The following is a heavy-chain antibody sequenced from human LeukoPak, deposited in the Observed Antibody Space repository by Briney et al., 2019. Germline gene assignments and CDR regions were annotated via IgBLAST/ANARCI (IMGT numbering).Heavy chain of an antibody. CDR3: VRQGGSYWSHFDH. Sequence: GESLKISCKASGYAFTNYWIGWVRQMPGKGLEWMGIIYPGDSDTRYSPSFQGQVTISADKSISTAYLQWSSLKASDTAMYYCVRQGGSYWSHFDHWGQGTLVTVSS. V-gene: IGHV5-51*01. CDR2: IYPGDSDT. J-gene: IGHJ4*02. D-gene: IGHD1-26*01. CDR1: GYAFTNYW.